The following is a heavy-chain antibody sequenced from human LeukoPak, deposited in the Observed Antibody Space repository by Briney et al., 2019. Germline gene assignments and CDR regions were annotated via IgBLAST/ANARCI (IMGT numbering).Heavy chain of an antibody. CDR2: IDRNGDST. V-gene: IGHV3-20*04. Sequence: PGGSLRLSCAASGFTFDDYGMSWVRQAPGKGLEWVSGIDRNGDSTGYADSVEGRFTISRDNAKNSLYLQMNSLRAEDTAVYYCARDTKLGHYYYYYMDVWGKGTTVTVSS. CDR3: ARDTKLGHYYYYYMDV. CDR1: GFTFDDYG. J-gene: IGHJ6*03. D-gene: IGHD7-27*01.